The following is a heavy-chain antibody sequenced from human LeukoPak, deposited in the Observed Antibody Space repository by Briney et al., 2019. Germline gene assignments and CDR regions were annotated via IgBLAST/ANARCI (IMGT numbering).Heavy chain of an antibody. CDR2: IYYSGST. D-gene: IGHD4-23*01. CDR3: ARRTNSGSFDP. V-gene: IGHV4-59*01. CDR1: GGSISPYY. Sequence: SETLSLTCTVSGGSISPYYWSWIRQPPGKGLEWIGYIYYSGSTNYNPSLKSRVTISVDTSKNQFSLKVNSVTAADTAMYFCARRTNSGSFDPWGQGTLVTVSS. J-gene: IGHJ5*02.